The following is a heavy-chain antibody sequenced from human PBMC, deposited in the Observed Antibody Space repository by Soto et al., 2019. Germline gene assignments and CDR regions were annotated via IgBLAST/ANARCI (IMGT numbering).Heavy chain of an antibody. J-gene: IGHJ4*02. CDR3: ASFLKLGIISGGFDY. CDR1: GYSFTSYW. CDR2: IYPGDSDT. Sequence: GESLKISCKGSGYSFTSYWIGWVRQMPGKGLEWMGIIYPGDSDTRYSPSFQGQVTISADKCISTAYLQWSSLKASDTAMYYCASFLKLGIISGGFDYWGQGTLVTVSA. D-gene: IGHD7-27*01. V-gene: IGHV5-51*01.